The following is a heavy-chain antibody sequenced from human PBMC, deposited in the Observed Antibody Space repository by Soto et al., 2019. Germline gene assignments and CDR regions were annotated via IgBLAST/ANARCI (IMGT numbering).Heavy chain of an antibody. Sequence: QVQLVQSGAEVKKPGSSVKVSCKASGGTFSSYAIDWVRQAPGQGLEWMGGIIPLFGTTNYAQKLQGRVKLPADEATRTAYMGLSTLTSEDTAVYYCARGTVTGSEYNYYYYGMDVWGQGTTVTVSS. J-gene: IGHJ6*02. CDR1: GGTFSSYA. CDR2: IIPLFGTT. D-gene: IGHD1-1*01. CDR3: ARGTVTGSEYNYYYYGMDV. V-gene: IGHV1-69*12.